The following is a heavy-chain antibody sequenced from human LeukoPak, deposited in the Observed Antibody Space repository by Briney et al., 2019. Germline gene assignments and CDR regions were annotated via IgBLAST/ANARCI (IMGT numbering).Heavy chain of an antibody. J-gene: IGHJ4*02. CDR3: VRDGGVSGYDLLDY. Sequence: GGSLRLSCAVSGFSVSGYWMTWVRQAPGKGLEWVANIKQDGSEEYYMDSVKARFTISRDNAKDSLSLQMNSLRAEDTAVYYCVRDGGVSGYDLLDYWGQGTLVTVSS. CDR1: GFSVSGYW. D-gene: IGHD5-12*01. V-gene: IGHV3-7*01. CDR2: IKQDGSEE.